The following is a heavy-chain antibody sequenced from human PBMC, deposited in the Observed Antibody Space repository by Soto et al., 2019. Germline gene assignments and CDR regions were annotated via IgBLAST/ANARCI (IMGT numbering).Heavy chain of an antibody. V-gene: IGHV5-10-1*01. CDR2: IDPSDSQT. CDR1: GYSFAGYW. CDR3: ARQIYDSDTGPNFQYYFDS. D-gene: IGHD3-22*01. Sequence: GESLKISCKGSGYSFAGYWITWVRQKPGKGLEWMGRIDPSDSQTYYSPSFRGHVTISVTKSITTVFLQWSSLRASDTAMYYCARQIYDSDTGPNFQYYFDSWGQGTQVTAP. J-gene: IGHJ4*02.